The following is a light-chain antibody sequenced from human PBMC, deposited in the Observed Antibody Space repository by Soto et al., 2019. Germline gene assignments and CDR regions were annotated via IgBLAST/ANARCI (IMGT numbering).Light chain of an antibody. CDR3: CSYTGSYTFVV. V-gene: IGLV2-23*03. CDR1: SSDVGSYNL. Sequence: QSALTQPASVSGSPGQSITISCTGTSSDVGSYNLVSWYQQHPGKAPKLMIYEGSKRPSGVSNRFSGSKSGNTASLTISGLQAEDEADCYCCSYTGSYTFVVFGGGTKLTVL. CDR2: EGS. J-gene: IGLJ3*02.